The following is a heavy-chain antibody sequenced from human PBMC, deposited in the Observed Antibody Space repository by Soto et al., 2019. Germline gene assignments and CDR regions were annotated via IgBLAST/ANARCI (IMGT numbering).Heavy chain of an antibody. V-gene: IGHV4-30-2*01. Sequence: TLSLTCTVSGGSISSGSYIWYWIRQPPGKGLEWIGHIYQNGNTYFNPSLKSRVTISGDKSENQFSLKLTSVTAADTAVYYCARGYNWNAGGLGYWGQGTLVTVSS. D-gene: IGHD1-20*01. J-gene: IGHJ4*02. CDR1: GGSISSGSYI. CDR3: ARGYNWNAGGLGY. CDR2: IYQNGNT.